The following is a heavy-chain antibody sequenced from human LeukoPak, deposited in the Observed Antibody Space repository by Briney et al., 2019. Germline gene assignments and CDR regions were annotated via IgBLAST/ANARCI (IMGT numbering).Heavy chain of an antibody. CDR1: GFTFSNYG. CDR2: ISYDGSNR. J-gene: IGHJ6*02. Sequence: PGGSLRLSCAASGFTFSNYGIHWVRQAPGKGLEWVAVISYDGSNRYYGGSVKGVFTISRDNSKNTMNLQMNSLRAEDTAVYYCAKVVGDGTYYYYGVDVWGQGTTVTVSS. D-gene: IGHD3-16*01. V-gene: IGHV3-30*18. CDR3: AKVVGDGTYYYYGVDV.